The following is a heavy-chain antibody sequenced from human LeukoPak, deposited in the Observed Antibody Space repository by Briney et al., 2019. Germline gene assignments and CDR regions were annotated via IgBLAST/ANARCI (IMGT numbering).Heavy chain of an antibody. V-gene: IGHV3-15*01. Sequence: GGSLRLSCAASGFTFSNAWMSWVRQAPGKGLEWVGRIKSKTDGGTTDYAAPVKGRFTSSRDDSKNTLYLQMNSLKTEDTAVYYCNTESIAYSSGWWHAAFDIWGQGTMVTVSS. CDR1: GFTFSNAW. J-gene: IGHJ3*02. CDR3: NTESIAYSSGWWHAAFDI. D-gene: IGHD6-19*01. CDR2: IKSKTDGGTT.